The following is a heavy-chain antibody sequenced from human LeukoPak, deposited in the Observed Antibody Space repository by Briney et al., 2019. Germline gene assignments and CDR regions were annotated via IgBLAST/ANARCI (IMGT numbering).Heavy chain of an antibody. CDR1: GYTFTGYY. J-gene: IGHJ5*02. Sequence: ASVKVSCKASGYTFTGYYMHWVRQAPGQGLEWMGWINPNSGGTNYAQKSQGRVTMTRDTSISTAYMELSRLRSDDTAVYYCARDLYFCSSTSCYPSYNWFDPWGQGTLVTVSS. D-gene: IGHD2-2*01. CDR2: INPNSGGT. V-gene: IGHV1-2*02. CDR3: ARDLYFCSSTSCYPSYNWFDP.